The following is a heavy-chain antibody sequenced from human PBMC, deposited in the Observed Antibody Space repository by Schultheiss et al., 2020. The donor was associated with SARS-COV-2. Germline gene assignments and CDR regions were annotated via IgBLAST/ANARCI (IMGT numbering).Heavy chain of an antibody. CDR2: MNPNSGNT. CDR3: ARDRPGSGTLYYYMDV. J-gene: IGHJ6*03. D-gene: IGHD3-10*01. V-gene: IGHV1-8*02. Sequence: ASVKVSCKASGGTFSSYAISWVRQAPGQGLEWMGWMNPNSGNTGYAQKFQGRVTMTRDTSISTAYMELSRLRSDDTAVYYCARDRPGSGTLYYYMDVWGKGTTVTVSS. CDR1: GGTFSSYA.